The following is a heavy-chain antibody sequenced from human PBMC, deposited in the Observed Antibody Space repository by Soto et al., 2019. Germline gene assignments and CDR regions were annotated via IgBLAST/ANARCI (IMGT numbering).Heavy chain of an antibody. CDR3: AKAGSYSGSFECVDY. CDR1: GAFISGNR. D-gene: IGHD1-26*01. CDR2: SDYSGAT. V-gene: IGHV4-59*12. J-gene: IGHJ4*02. Sequence: PSDAPALISNVSGAFISGNRWSWIRQPPGKGLEWIGYSDYSGATNYNPSLESRVTISVATPKSQFSLKFTSVPPADTAVYYSAKAGSYSGSFECVDYWGQGILVTISS.